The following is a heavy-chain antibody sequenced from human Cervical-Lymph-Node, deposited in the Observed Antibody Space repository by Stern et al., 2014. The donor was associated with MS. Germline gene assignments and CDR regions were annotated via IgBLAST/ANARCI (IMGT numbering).Heavy chain of an antibody. CDR2: ISPGGRST. CDR3: AKGEGRIVVVPADF. Sequence: QLVQSGGGLVQPGGSLRLSCAASGFTFNTYAMTWVRQTPGKGLEWVSGISPGGRSTYYADSVKGRFTISRDNSKNTLFLQMNSLRAEDTALYYCAKGEGRIVVVPADFWGQGTLVTVSS. J-gene: IGHJ4*02. CDR1: GFTFNTYA. D-gene: IGHD2-2*01. V-gene: IGHV3-23*04.